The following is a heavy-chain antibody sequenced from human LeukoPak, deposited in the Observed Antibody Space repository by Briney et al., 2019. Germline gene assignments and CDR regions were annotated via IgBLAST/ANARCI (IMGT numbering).Heavy chain of an antibody. CDR2: MNTNSGNT. Sequence: ASVKVSCKASGYTFTSYDINWVRQATGQGLEWEGVMNTNSGNTGYAQKFQGRVTMTRTTSISTAYMELSSLRSVDTAVYYCARAGYYDSSGYPLDYYYYGMDVWGQGTTVTVSS. J-gene: IGHJ6*02. D-gene: IGHD3-22*01. CDR1: GYTFTSYD. CDR3: ARAGYYDSSGYPLDYYYYGMDV. V-gene: IGHV1-8*01.